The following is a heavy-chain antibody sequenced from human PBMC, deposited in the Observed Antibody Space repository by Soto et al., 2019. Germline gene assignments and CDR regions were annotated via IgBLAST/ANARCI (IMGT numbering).Heavy chain of an antibody. J-gene: IGHJ5*02. CDR2: IIPIFGTA. D-gene: IGHD2-15*01. Sequence: QVQLVQSGAEVKKPGSSVKVSCKASGGTFSSYAISWVRQAPGQGLEWMGGIIPIFGTANYAQKFQGRVTITADESTSTAYMELRSLRSEDTAVYYCASPPPNCSGGSCYPSDWFDPWGQGTLVTLSS. CDR3: ASPPPNCSGGSCYPSDWFDP. CDR1: GGTFSSYA. V-gene: IGHV1-69*01.